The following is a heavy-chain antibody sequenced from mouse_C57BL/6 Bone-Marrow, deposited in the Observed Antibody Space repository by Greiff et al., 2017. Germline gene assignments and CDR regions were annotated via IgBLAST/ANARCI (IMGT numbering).Heavy chain of an antibody. J-gene: IGHJ4*01. D-gene: IGHD2-5*01. CDR2: INYDGSST. CDR1: GFTFSDYY. V-gene: IGHV5-16*01. Sequence: EVQLVESEGGLVQPGSSMKLSCTASGFTFSDYYMAWVRQVPEKGLEWVANINYDGSSTYYLDSLKSRFIISRDNAKNILYLQMSSLKSEDTATYYCARYSKAMDYWGQGTSVTVSS. CDR3: ARYSKAMDY.